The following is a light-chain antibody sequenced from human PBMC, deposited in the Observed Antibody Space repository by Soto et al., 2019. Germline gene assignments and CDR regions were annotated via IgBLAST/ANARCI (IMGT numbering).Light chain of an antibody. CDR3: QQYGSSPWT. CDR2: GAS. CDR1: QSVSSSY. V-gene: IGKV3-20*01. Sequence: EIVLTQSPGTLSLSPGERATLSCRASQSVSSSYLAWYQQKPGQAPRLLIYGASSRATGIPDRFSGSGSGTSFTLTIRRLEAEDFAVYYCQQYGSSPWTFGQGTKVEIK. J-gene: IGKJ1*01.